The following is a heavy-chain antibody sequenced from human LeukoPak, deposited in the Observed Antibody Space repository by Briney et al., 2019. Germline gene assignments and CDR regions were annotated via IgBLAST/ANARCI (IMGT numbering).Heavy chain of an antibody. CDR3: ASGSLQLVQDY. V-gene: IGHV3-21*04. CDR2: ISSSSSYI. CDR1: DTTLPTTG. D-gene: IGHD6-13*01. J-gene: IGHJ4*02. Sequence: PGGSLRFSCAASDTTLPTTGTPWGPQAPGKGLKWVSSISSSSSYIDYADSVKGRFTISRDNAKNSLYLQMNGLRAEDTAVYYCASGSLQLVQDYWGQGTLVTVSS.